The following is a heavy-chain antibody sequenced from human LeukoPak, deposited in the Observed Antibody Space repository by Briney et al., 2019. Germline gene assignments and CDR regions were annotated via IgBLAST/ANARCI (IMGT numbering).Heavy chain of an antibody. CDR3: AKVPHHITYYYDSSGYVFDY. J-gene: IGHJ4*02. D-gene: IGHD3-22*01. CDR1: GFTFSSYW. V-gene: IGHV3-30*18. CDR2: ISYDGSNK. Sequence: GGSLRLSCAASGFTFSSYWMSWVRQVPVKGLEWVAVISYDGSNKYYADSVKGRFTISRDNSKNTLYLQMNSLRAEDTAVYYCAKVPHHITYYYDSSGYVFDYWGQGTLVTVSS.